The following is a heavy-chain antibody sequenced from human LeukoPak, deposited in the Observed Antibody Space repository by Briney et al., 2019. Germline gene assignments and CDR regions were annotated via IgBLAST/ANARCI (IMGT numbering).Heavy chain of an antibody. J-gene: IGHJ4*02. V-gene: IGHV3-7*01. CDR2: IKQDGSET. Sequence: GGSLRLSCAASGFTFSTYWMSWVRQAPGKGLEWVANIKQDGSETHYVDSVRDRFTISRDNAKNSMYLQMNSLRAEDTALYYCARDAQYGSGGPQNYWGQGILVTVSS. D-gene: IGHD3-10*01. CDR1: GFTFSTYW. CDR3: ARDAQYGSGGPQNY.